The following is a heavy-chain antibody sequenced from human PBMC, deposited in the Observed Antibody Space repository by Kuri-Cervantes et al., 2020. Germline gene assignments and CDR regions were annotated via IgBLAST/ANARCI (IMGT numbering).Heavy chain of an antibody. D-gene: IGHD1-7*01. V-gene: IGHV4-59*01. CDR2: IYYSGST. CDR1: GGSIGSYY. Sequence: SETLSLTCTVSGGSIGSYYWSWIRQPPGKGLEWIGYIYYSGSTNYNPSLKSRVTISVDTSKNQFSLKLSSVTAADTAVYYCARTRTYYFDYWGQGTLVTVSS. J-gene: IGHJ4*02. CDR3: ARTRTYYFDY.